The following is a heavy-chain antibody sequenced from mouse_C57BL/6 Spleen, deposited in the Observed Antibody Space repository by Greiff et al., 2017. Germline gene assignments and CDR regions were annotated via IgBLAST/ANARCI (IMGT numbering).Heavy chain of an antibody. Sequence: QVQLQQSGAELVRPGTSVKVSCKASGYAFTNYLIEWVKQRPGQGLEWIGVINPGSGGTNYNEKFKGKATLTADKSSSTAYMQLRSLTSEDSAVYFCARGYDAMDYWGQGTSVTVSS. CDR1: GYAFTNYL. CDR2: INPGSGGT. J-gene: IGHJ4*01. CDR3: ARGYDAMDY. V-gene: IGHV1-54*01.